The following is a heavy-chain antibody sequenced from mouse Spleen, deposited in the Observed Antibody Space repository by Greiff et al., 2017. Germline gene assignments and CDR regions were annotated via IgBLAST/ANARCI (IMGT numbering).Heavy chain of an antibody. V-gene: IGHV1S137*01. D-gene: IGHD2-14*01. Sequence: VQLQQSGAELVRPGVSVKISCKGSGYTFTDYAMHWVKQSHAKSLEWIGVISTYYGDDSYNQKFKGKATMTVDKSSSTAYMELARLTSEDSAIYYCSRYYRYNDGYSMDYWGQGTSVTVSS. CDR2: ISTYYGDD. CDR3: SRYYRYNDGYSMDY. CDR1: GYTFTDYA. J-gene: IGHJ4*01.